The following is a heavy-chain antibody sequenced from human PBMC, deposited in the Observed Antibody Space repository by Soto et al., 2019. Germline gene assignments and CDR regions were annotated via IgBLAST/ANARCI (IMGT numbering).Heavy chain of an antibody. D-gene: IGHD6-13*01. V-gene: IGHV3-33*01. CDR3: ARDIASRRLDF. Sequence: QVQLVESGGGVVQPGRSLRLSCAASGFTFRNHGMHWVRQAPGKGLEWVAVIYYDGSHKYYGDSVNGRFTISRDNSKNTLYLQMDSLRAGDTAVYYCARDIASRRLDFWGQGALVIVSS. J-gene: IGHJ4*02. CDR1: GFTFRNHG. CDR2: IYYDGSHK.